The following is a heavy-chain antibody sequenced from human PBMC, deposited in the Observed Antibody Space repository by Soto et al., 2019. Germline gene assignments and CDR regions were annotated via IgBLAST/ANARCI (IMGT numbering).Heavy chain of an antibody. CDR2: INAYGGNT. Sequence: ASVKVSCEASGYTFTSCYMHWLRQAPGQGLEWMGLINAYGGNTSYAQKLQGRVTMTTDTSTSTAYMELRSLRSDDTAVYYCARAGYYYASSGYYQAFAYWGQGTLVTV. CDR1: GYTFTSCY. D-gene: IGHD3-22*01. J-gene: IGHJ4*02. CDR3: ARAGYYYASSGYYQAFAY. V-gene: IGHV1-46*01.